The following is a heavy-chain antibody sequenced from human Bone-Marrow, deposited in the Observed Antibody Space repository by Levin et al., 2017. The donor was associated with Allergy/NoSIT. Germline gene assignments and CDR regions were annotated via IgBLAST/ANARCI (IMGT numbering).Heavy chain of an antibody. Sequence: PGGSLRLSCAASGFTFSDYAMHWVRQAPGKGLEYVSAISSIGSSTYYASSVRGRFTISRDNSKNTLYLQMGSLRAEDMAVYYCARAPFRDTWLLSRGPFDIWGQGTMVTVSS. V-gene: IGHV3-64*01. CDR1: GFTFSDYA. J-gene: IGHJ3*02. CDR3: ARAPFRDTWLLSRGPFDI. CDR2: ISSIGSST. D-gene: IGHD3-3*01.